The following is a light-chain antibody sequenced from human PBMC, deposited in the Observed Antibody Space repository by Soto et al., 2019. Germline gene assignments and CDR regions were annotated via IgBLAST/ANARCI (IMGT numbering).Light chain of an antibody. V-gene: IGKV3-15*01. CDR1: QSVSSN. Sequence: EIVMTQSPATLSVPPGERATLSCRASQSVSSNLAWYQQKAGQAPRLLMYGASTRATGIPARFSGSGSGTEFTLTISSLQSEDFAVYYCQQRSNGPPITFGQGTRLAI. J-gene: IGKJ5*01. CDR2: GAS. CDR3: QQRSNGPPIT.